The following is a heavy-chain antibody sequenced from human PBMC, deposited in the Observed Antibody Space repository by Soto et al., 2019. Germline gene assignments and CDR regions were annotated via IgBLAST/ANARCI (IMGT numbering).Heavy chain of an antibody. CDR1: GFSLSTSGVG. CDR3: ASATASYYDSSGYAFDI. J-gene: IGHJ3*02. V-gene: IGHV2-5*02. CDR2: IYWDDDK. D-gene: IGHD3-22*01. Sequence: QITLKESGPTLVKPTQNLTLTCTFSGFSLSTSGVGVGWIRQPPGKALEWLALIYWDDDKRYSPSLKSRLTLTKNTSKTQVVLITNSMDPVDTATYYCASATASYYDSSGYAFDIWGQGTMVTVSS.